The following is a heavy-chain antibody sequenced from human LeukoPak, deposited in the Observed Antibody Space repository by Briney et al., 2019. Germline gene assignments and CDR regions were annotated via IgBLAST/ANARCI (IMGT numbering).Heavy chain of an antibody. CDR1: GFTFSSYA. V-gene: IGHV3-23*01. J-gene: IGHJ3*02. D-gene: IGHD2-15*01. CDR2: ISGSGDTGGGGLT. Sequence: GGSLRLSCAASGFTFSSYAMSWVRQAPGKGLEWVSGISGSGDTGGGGLTYYADSVKGRFSLSRDNAKNSVSLQMNSLRAEDTAVYYCAKGGYIVVVAALAFDIWGQGTMVTVSS. CDR3: AKGGYIVVVAALAFDI.